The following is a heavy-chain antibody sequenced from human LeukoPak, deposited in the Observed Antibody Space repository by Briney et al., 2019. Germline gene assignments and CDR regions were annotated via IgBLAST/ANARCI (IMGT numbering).Heavy chain of an antibody. V-gene: IGHV3-21*01. CDR1: GFTFSSYS. CDR2: ISSSSSYI. Sequence: GGSLRLSCAASGFTFSSYSMNWVRQAAGKGLEWVSSISSSSSYIYYADSVKGRFTISRDNAKNSLYLQMNSLRAEDTAVYYCARDPKQQLVRGNYWGQGTLVTVSS. D-gene: IGHD6-13*01. J-gene: IGHJ4*02. CDR3: ARDPKQQLVRGNY.